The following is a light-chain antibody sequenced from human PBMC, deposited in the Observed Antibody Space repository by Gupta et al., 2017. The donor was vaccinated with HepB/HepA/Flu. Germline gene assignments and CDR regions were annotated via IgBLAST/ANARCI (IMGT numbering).Light chain of an antibody. J-gene: IGLJ2*01. CDR3: QSYDSSLSGYVV. Sequence: QSVLTQPPSVSGAPGQRVNIYCTRTSSNIGAGYYVHWYQQLPGTAPKLLIYGNSNRPSGFPDRFSVSKSGTSASLAITGLQAEDEADYYCQSYDSSLSGYVVFGGGTKLTVL. CDR1: SSNIGAGYY. CDR2: GNS. V-gene: IGLV1-40*01.